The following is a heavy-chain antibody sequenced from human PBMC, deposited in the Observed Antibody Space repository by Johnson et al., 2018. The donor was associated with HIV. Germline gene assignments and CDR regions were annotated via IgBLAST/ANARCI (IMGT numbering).Heavy chain of an antibody. CDR1: GFTVSNIY. D-gene: IGHD3-16*02. Sequence: VQLVESGGGLIQPGGSLRLSCAASGFTVSNIYMSWVRQAPGKGLEWVSVIYSGGRTDYVDSMKGRFTISRDNAKNSLYLQMNSLRAEDTALYYCVRGGLGYQNIHDPFDIWGQGTMVTVSS. CDR2: IYSGGRT. V-gene: IGHV3-53*01. J-gene: IGHJ3*02. CDR3: VRGGLGYQNIHDPFDI.